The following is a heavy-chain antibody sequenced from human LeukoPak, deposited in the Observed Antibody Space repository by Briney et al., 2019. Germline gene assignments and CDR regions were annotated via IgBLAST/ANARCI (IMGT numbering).Heavy chain of an antibody. CDR1: GGSLSGYY. Sequence: SETLSLTCTVSGGSLSGYYWSWIRQPAGKGLEWIGRIYTSGSTNYNPSPKSRVTMSVDTSKNQFSLKLSSVTAADTAVYYCASDTYYYDSSGSYYFDYWGQGTLVTVSS. V-gene: IGHV4-4*07. D-gene: IGHD3-22*01. CDR3: ASDTYYYDSSGSYYFDY. J-gene: IGHJ4*02. CDR2: IYTSGST.